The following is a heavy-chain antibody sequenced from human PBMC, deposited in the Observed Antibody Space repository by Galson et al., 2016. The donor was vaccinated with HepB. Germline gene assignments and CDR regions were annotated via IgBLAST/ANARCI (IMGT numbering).Heavy chain of an antibody. V-gene: IGHV3-9*01. Sequence: SLRLSCAASGFTFDTYAMPWVRQAPGKGLEWVSGISWNSGSVGYADSVKGRFTMSRDNAKKSLYLQMNSLRPEDTALYYCTKDSLIYSSSWYSFHYWGQGTLVTVSS. CDR3: TKDSLIYSSSWYSFHY. D-gene: IGHD6-13*01. CDR1: GFTFDTYA. J-gene: IGHJ4*02. CDR2: ISWNSGSV.